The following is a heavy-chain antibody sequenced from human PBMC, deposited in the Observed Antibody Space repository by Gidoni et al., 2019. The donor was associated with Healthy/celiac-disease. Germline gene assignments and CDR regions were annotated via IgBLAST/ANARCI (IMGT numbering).Heavy chain of an antibody. CDR1: GYTLTELS. J-gene: IGHJ6*03. CDR3: ATQGRITIFGVVTTYYMDV. V-gene: IGHV1-24*01. Sequence: QVQLVQSGAEVKKPGASVKVSCKVSGYTLTELSMHWVRQAPGKGLEWMGGFDPEDGETIYAQKFQGRVTMTEETSTDTAYMELSSLRSEDTAVYYCATQGRITIFGVVTTYYMDVWGKGTTVTVSS. D-gene: IGHD3-3*01. CDR2: FDPEDGET.